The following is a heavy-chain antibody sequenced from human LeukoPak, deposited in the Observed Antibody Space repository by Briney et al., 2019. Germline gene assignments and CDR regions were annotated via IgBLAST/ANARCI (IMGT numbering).Heavy chain of an antibody. D-gene: IGHD3-22*01. CDR1: GYTFTGYY. CDR3: ARANYYDSSGYYFSHDY. V-gene: IGHV1-2*02. CDR2: INPNSGGT. Sequence: GASVKVSCKASGYTFTGYYMHWVRQAPGQGLEWMGWINPNSGGTNYAQKFQGRVTMTRDTSISTAYMELNRLRSDDTAVYYCARANYYDSSGYYFSHDYWGQGTLVTVSS. J-gene: IGHJ4*02.